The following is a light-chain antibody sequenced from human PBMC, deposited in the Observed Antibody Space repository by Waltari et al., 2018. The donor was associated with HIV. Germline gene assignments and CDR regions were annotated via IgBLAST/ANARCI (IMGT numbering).Light chain of an antibody. Sequence: EIVLTQSPATLSLSPGERATLSCRASQIVGTFLAWYQHKPGQPPRLLIYDSSTRAAGIPVRCTGRGSGTDFTLTISSLEPEDFAIYYCQQSTNWPPGVTFGGGTRVEIK. CDR3: QQSTNWPPGVT. CDR1: QIVGTF. J-gene: IGKJ4*01. CDR2: DSS. V-gene: IGKV3-11*01.